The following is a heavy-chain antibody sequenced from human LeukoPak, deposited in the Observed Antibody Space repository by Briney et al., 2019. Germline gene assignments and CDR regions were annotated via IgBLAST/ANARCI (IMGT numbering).Heavy chain of an antibody. V-gene: IGHV4-59*01. CDR1: GGSISSYY. J-gene: IGHJ5*02. CDR2: IYYSGST. Sequence: PSETLSLTCTVSGGSISSYYWSWIRQPPGKGLEWIGYIYYSGSTNYNPSLKSRVTISVDTSKNQLSLKLSSVTAADTAVYYCARDGAYYGSGSYYPNWFDPWGQGTLVTVSS. CDR3: ARDGAYYGSGSYYPNWFDP. D-gene: IGHD3-10*01.